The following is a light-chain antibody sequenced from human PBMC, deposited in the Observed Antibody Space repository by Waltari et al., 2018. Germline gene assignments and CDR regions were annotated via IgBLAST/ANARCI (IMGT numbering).Light chain of an antibody. Sequence: QLVLTQSSSASASLGASVKLTCTLSSGHSTYAIAWHQQRPGQSPRYLMKVNSDGSYNKGDGVPDRFSGARAGSGRDLTISSLQSDDEADYHCQTWGTDIRVFGGGTKVTVL. V-gene: IGLV4-69*01. CDR3: QTWGTDIRV. CDR1: SGHSTYA. J-gene: IGLJ3*02. CDR2: VNSDGSY.